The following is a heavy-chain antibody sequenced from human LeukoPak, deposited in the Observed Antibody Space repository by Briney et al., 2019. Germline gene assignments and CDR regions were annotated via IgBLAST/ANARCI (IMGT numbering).Heavy chain of an antibody. J-gene: IGHJ4*02. D-gene: IGHD1-26*01. CDR2: IRSKANSYAT. CDR3: TRTPYKWELPNY. CDR1: GFTFSGSA. V-gene: IGHV3-73*01. Sequence: PGGSLRLSCAASGFTFSGSAMHWVRQASGKGLEWVGRIRSKANSYATAYAASVKGRFTISRDDSKNTAYLQMNSLKTEDTAVYYCTRTPYKWELPNYWGQGTLVTVSS.